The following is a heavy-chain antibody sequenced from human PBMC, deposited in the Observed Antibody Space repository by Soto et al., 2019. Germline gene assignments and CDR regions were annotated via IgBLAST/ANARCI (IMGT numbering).Heavy chain of an antibody. D-gene: IGHD3-10*01. CDR3: ARGVGSGSYYNQYNWFDP. V-gene: IGHV1-18*03. CDR1: GYTFTNYG. Sequence: QVQLVQSGAEVKKPGASVKVSCKASGYTFTNYGISWVRQAPGQGLEWMGWISAYNGNTNHAQKLQGRVTMTTDTSTNTAYMDLRSLRSDDMAVYYCARGVGSGSYYNQYNWFDPWGQGTLVTVSS. J-gene: IGHJ5*02. CDR2: ISAYNGNT.